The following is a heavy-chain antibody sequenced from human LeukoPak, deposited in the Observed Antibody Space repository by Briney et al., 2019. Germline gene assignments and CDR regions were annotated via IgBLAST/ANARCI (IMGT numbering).Heavy chain of an antibody. Sequence: GGSLRLSCAASGVTFSSYAMHWVRQAPGKGLEWVAVISYDGSNKYYADSVKGRFTISRDNSKNTLYLQMNSLRAEDTAVYYCAREHIQFYGMDVWGQGTTVTVSS. J-gene: IGHJ6*02. V-gene: IGHV3-30-3*01. CDR3: AREHIQFYGMDV. D-gene: IGHD2-21*01. CDR2: ISYDGSNK. CDR1: GVTFSSYA.